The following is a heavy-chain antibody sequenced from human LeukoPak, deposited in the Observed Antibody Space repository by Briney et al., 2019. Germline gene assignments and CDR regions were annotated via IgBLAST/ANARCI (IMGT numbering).Heavy chain of an antibody. CDR1: GYTFTSYG. Sequence: RVASVKVSCKASGYTFTSYGISWVRQAPGQGLEWMGWISAYNGNTNYAQKLQGRVTMTTDTSTGTAYMELRSLRSDDTAVYYCARDRRILTGPDYWGQGTLVTVSS. D-gene: IGHD3-9*01. J-gene: IGHJ4*02. V-gene: IGHV1-18*04. CDR2: ISAYNGNT. CDR3: ARDRRILTGPDY.